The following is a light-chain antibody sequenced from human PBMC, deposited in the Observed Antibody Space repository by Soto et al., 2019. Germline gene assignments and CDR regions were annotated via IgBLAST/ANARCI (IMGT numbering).Light chain of an antibody. CDR1: SSNIGAGYD. V-gene: IGLV1-40*01. CDR2: GNS. J-gene: IGLJ2*01. Sequence: QSVLTQPPSVSGAPGQRVTISCTGSSSNIGAGYDVHWYQQLPGTAPKLLIYGNSNRPSGVPDRFSGSKSGTSASLAITGLQAEDEADYCCQSFDSSPSGPLFGGGTKLTVL. CDR3: QSFDSSPSGPL.